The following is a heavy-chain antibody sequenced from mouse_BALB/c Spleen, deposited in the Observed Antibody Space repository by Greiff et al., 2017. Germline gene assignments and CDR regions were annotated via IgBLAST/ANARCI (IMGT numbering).Heavy chain of an antibody. CDR1: GYSITSDYA. D-gene: IGHD2-1*01. J-gene: IGHJ4*01. CDR3: ARPGNPYYYAMDY. CDR2: ISYSGST. V-gene: IGHV3-2*02. Sequence: EVKLEESGPGLVKPSQSLSLTCTVTGYSITSDYAWNWIRQFPGNKLEWMGYISYSGSTSYNPSLKSRISITRDTSKNQFFLQLNSVTTEDTATYYCARPGNPYYYAMDYWGQGTSVTVSS.